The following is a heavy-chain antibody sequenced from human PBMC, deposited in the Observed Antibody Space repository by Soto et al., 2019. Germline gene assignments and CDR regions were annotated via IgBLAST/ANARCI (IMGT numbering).Heavy chain of an antibody. D-gene: IGHD6-13*01. V-gene: IGHV4-30-4*01. CDR2: IYYSGST. CDR1: GGSISSGDYY. J-gene: IGHJ4*02. Sequence: SETLSLTCTASGGSISSGDYYCSWIRQPPVKGLEWIGSIYYSGSTYYNPSLKSRVTISVGTSKNQFSLKLNSVTAADTAVYYCASRHSSPYFDYWGQGTLVTVSS. CDR3: ASRHSSPYFDY.